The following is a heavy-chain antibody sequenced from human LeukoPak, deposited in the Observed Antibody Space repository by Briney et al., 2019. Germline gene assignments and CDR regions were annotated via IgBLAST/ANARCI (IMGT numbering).Heavy chain of an antibody. V-gene: IGHV4-4*02. J-gene: IGHJ6*02. Sequence: PSETLSLTCTVSGDSISSNNWWNWVRQPPGKGLDWIGEISHAGSTKYNPSLKNRVTISKDDSKNQFSLKLNSVTAADTAVYYCARDQDIVVVPAALDVWGQGTTVTVSS. D-gene: IGHD2-2*01. CDR2: ISHAGST. CDR1: GDSISSNNW. CDR3: ARDQDIVVVPAALDV.